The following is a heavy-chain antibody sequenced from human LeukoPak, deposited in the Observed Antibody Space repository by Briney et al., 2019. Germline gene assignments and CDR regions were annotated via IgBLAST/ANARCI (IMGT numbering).Heavy chain of an antibody. CDR1: GYSISSGYY. J-gene: IGHJ6*03. CDR3: ATHKDYYYMDV. Sequence: PSETLSLTCTVSGYSISSGYYWGWIRQPPGKGLEWIGSIYHSGSTYYNPSLKSRVTISVDTSKNQFSLKLSSVTAADTAVYYCATHKDYYYMDVWGKGTTVTVSS. CDR2: IYHSGST. V-gene: IGHV4-38-2*02.